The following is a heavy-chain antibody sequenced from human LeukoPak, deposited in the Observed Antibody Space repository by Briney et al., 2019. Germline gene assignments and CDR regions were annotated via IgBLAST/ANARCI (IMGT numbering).Heavy chain of an antibody. D-gene: IGHD5/OR15-5a*01. CDR3: ARHLAGDSLYRHFDY. V-gene: IGHV3-7*04. CDR2: IKEDGSET. CDR1: AITFSNSW. Sequence: GGSLRLSCTASAITFSNSWMSWVRQAPGKGLEWVANIKEDGSETNYVDSVKGRFTISRDDAKNSLFLQMNSLRGEDTAIYYCARHLAGDSLYRHFDYWGQGTLVTVSS. J-gene: IGHJ4*02.